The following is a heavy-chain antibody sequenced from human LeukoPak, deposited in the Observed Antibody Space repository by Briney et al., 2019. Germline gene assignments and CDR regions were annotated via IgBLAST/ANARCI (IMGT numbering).Heavy chain of an antibody. D-gene: IGHD5-18*01. CDR2: ISGGGGST. V-gene: IGHV3-23*01. J-gene: IGHJ3*02. Sequence: TGGSLRLSCAASGFTFSSYAMSWVRQAPGKGLEWVSDISGGGGSTYYADSVKGRFTISRDNAKNSLYLRMNSLRAEDTAVYYCARVIHGRGFPLIQLWPPGAFDIWGQGTMVTVSS. CDR1: GFTFSSYA. CDR3: ARVIHGRGFPLIQLWPPGAFDI.